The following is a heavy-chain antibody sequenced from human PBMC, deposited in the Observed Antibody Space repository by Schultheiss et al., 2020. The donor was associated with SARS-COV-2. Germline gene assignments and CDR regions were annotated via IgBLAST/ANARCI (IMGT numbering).Heavy chain of an antibody. J-gene: IGHJ4*02. Sequence: GGSLRLSCAASGFTFSNAWMSWVRQAPGKGLEWVSAISGSGGSTYYADSVKGRFTISRDNSKNTLYLQMNSLRAEDTAVYYCVGLGPPGSLDYWGQGTLVTVSS. D-gene: IGHD3-10*01. V-gene: IGHV3-23*01. CDR1: GFTFSNAW. CDR2: ISGSGGST. CDR3: VGLGPPGSLDY.